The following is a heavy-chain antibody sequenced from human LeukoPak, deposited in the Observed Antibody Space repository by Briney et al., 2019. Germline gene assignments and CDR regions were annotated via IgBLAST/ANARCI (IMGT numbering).Heavy chain of an antibody. CDR1: GGSISSSSYY. V-gene: IGHV4-39*01. Sequence: KPSETLSLTCTVSGGSISSSSYYWGWIRQPPGKGLEWIGSIYYSGSTYCNPSLKSRVTISVDTSMNQFSLKLSFVTTADTAVYYCARALGYCSGGSCTRGYNWFDPWGQGTLVTVPS. D-gene: IGHD2-15*01. J-gene: IGHJ5*02. CDR2: IYYSGST. CDR3: ARALGYCSGGSCTRGYNWFDP.